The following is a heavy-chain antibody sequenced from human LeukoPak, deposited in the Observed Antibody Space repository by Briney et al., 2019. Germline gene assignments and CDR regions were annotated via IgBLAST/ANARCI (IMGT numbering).Heavy chain of an antibody. CDR3: ARDPGYCSGGSCYGYFDY. D-gene: IGHD2-15*01. Sequence: PGRSLSLSCAASGFPFSSYGMHWVRQAPGKGLEWVAVIWYDGSNKYYADSVKGRFTISRDNSKNTLYLQMNSLRAEDTAVYYCARDPGYCSGGSCYGYFDYWGQGTLVTVSS. CDR1: GFPFSSYG. CDR2: IWYDGSNK. J-gene: IGHJ4*02. V-gene: IGHV3-33*01.